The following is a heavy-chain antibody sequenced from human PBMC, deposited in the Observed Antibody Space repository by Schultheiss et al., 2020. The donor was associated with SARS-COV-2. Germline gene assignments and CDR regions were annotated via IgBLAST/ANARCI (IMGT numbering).Heavy chain of an antibody. V-gene: IGHV4-34*01. CDR3: ARDLLRFLENARAFDI. J-gene: IGHJ3*02. D-gene: IGHD3-3*01. CDR2: INHSGST. Sequence: ESLKISCAASGFTFSSYAMSWVRQAPGKGLEWIGEINHSGSTNYNPSLKSRVTISVDTSKNQFSLKLSSVTAADTAVYYCARDLLRFLENARAFDIWGQGTMVTVSS. CDR1: GFTFSSYA.